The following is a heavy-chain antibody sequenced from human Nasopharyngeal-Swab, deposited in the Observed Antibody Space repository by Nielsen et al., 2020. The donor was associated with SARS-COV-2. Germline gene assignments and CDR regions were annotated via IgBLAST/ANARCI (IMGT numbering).Heavy chain of an antibody. D-gene: IGHD1-26*01. CDR3: ARTDVGSNGAFDI. Sequence: WVRQAPGQGLEWMGIINPSAGSTSFAQKFQGRVTITRDTSTTTVYMEVTSLRSEDTAVYYCARTDVGSNGAFDIWGQGTLVT. CDR2: INPSAGST. V-gene: IGHV1-46*01. J-gene: IGHJ3*02.